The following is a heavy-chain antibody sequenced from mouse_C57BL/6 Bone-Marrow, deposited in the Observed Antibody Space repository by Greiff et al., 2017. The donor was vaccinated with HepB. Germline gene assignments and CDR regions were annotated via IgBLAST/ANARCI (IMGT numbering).Heavy chain of an antibody. D-gene: IGHD1-1*01. Sequence: EVKLMESVAELVRPGASVKLSCTASGFNIKNTYMHWVKQRPEQGLEWIGRIDPANGNTKYAPKFQGKATITADTSSNTAYLQLSSLTSEDTAIYYCARATTVAHYWYFDVWGTGTTVTVSS. CDR1: GFNIKNTY. V-gene: IGHV14-3*01. CDR3: ARATTVAHYWYFDV. J-gene: IGHJ1*03. CDR2: IDPANGNT.